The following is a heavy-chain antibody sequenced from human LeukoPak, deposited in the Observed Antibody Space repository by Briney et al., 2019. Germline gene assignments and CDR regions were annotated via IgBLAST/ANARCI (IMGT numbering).Heavy chain of an antibody. CDR3: ARVYDDKSIWFDP. CDR1: GGSISSRSYY. CDR2: IYYSGGT. J-gene: IGHJ5*02. V-gene: IGHV4-39*01. D-gene: IGHD5/OR15-5a*01. Sequence: PSETLSLTCTVSGGSISSRSYYWGWIRQPPGKGLEWIGSIYYSGGTYYNPSLKSRVTISVDTSKNQFSLRLTSVTAADTAVYYCARVYDDKSIWFDPWGQGILVTVSS.